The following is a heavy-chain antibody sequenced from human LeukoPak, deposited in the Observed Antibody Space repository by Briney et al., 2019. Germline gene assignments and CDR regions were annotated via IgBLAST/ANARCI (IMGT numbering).Heavy chain of an antibody. CDR2: INYSGSA. J-gene: IGHJ4*02. V-gene: IGHV4-31*03. Sequence: SQTLSLTCTVSGGSIRGGVYYWSWIRQHPGEGLEWIGYINYSGSAYYNPSLKSRLSISVDTSRNQFSLKLTSVTAADTAMYYCARDMSGYSSFDYWGQGTLVTVSS. CDR1: GGSIRGGVYY. CDR3: ARDMSGYSSFDY. D-gene: IGHD5-12*01.